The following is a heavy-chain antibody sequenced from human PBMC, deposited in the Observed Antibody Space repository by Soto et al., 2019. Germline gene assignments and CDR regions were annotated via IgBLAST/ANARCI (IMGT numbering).Heavy chain of an antibody. CDR1: GFTFGYYW. CDR3: ARDDGLSSTNVKAFDI. CDR2: IKLDASEK. J-gene: IGHJ3*02. D-gene: IGHD2-2*01. Sequence: GGSLRLSCAASGFTFGYYWMSWVRQAPGKGLEWLATIKLDASEKKYVDSVKGRFTISRDNAKKLLYLQMDSLRAEDTAVYYCARDDGLSSTNVKAFDIWGQGTKVTVSS. V-gene: IGHV3-7*01.